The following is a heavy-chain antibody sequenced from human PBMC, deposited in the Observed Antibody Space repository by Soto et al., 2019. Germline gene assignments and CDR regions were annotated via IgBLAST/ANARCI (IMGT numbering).Heavy chain of an antibody. V-gene: IGHV3-23*01. CDR2: ISGSGDTI. D-gene: IGHD6-19*01. CDR3: AKLRGDGWHFHY. J-gene: IGHJ4*02. CDR1: GFTFSDFA. Sequence: EVQVLESGGGLVQPGGSLRLSCVASGFTFSDFAMSWVRQAPGKGLEWVSSISGSGDTIYYTDSVKGRFTISRDNSNNTLYLQMHSLRADDPAEYFCAKLRGDGWHFHYWGEGTLVAVSS.